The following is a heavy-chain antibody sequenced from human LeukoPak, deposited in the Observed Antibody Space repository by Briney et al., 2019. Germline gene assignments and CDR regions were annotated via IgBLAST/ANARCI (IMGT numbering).Heavy chain of an antibody. D-gene: IGHD3-16*02. CDR3: STGYHEDSPYRPVDD. J-gene: IGHJ4*02. V-gene: IGHV3-7*01. CDR2: IKQDGSKK. CDR1: GFAFSTSW. Sequence: GGSLRLSCAASGFAFSTSWMTWVPQAPGKGLEWVASIKQDGSKKHYVDPVKGRFTIYRDNAKNSLYLEMNSLIADDTAAYYCSTGYHEDSPYRPVDDWGQGSLVTVSS.